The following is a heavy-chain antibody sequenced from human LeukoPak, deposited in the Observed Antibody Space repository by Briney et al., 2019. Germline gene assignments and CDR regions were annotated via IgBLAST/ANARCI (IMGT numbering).Heavy chain of an antibody. J-gene: IGHJ3*02. V-gene: IGHV4-59*08. D-gene: IGHD3-10*01. Sequence: PSETLSLTCTVSGGSISSYYWRWIRHPRGKGLEWMGYIYYCGSTNYNPPLKSRATISVDTSETQFSLKLSSVTAADPAVYYCARHRNREYYSAFDIWGQGTMVTVSS. CDR1: GGSISSYY. CDR2: IYYCGST. CDR3: ARHRNREYYSAFDI.